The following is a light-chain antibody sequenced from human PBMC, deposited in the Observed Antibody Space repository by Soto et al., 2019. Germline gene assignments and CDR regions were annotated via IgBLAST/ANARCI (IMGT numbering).Light chain of an antibody. Sequence: QSVLTQPPSTSGTPGQRVTISCSGSSSNIGRNYVYWYQQLPGTAPKLLIYSNNQRPSGVPDRISGSKSGTSASLAISGLRSEDEADYYCAAWDDSLSGLGVFGGGTKLTVL. J-gene: IGLJ3*02. CDR3: AAWDDSLSGLGV. CDR2: SNN. V-gene: IGLV1-47*02. CDR1: SSNIGRNY.